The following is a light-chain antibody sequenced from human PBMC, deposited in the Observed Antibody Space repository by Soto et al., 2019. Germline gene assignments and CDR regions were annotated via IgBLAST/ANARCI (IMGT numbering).Light chain of an antibody. CDR1: QGISNY. CDR3: QKYNSAPSLT. Sequence: DIQMTQSPSSLSASVGDRVTITCRASQGISNYLAWYQQKPGKVPKLLIYAASTLQSGVPARFSGSGSGTDFTLTISSLQPEDVATYYCQKYNSAPSLTFGGGTKVEIK. J-gene: IGKJ4*01. CDR2: AAS. V-gene: IGKV1-27*01.